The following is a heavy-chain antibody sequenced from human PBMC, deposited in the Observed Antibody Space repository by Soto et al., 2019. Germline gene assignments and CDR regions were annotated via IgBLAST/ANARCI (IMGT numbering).Heavy chain of an antibody. D-gene: IGHD5-18*01. V-gene: IGHV1-69*12. Sequence: QVQLVQSGAEVKKPESSVKVSCKAPGGTFSTYAISWVRQAPGQGLEWMGGIIPMFGTANYAQRFQDRVTITADESTNTFYMALSSLRSEDTGVYFCASGIQLWLRRINNGYSGWGQGTLVTVSS. CDR3: ASGIQLWLRRINNGYSG. CDR2: IIPMFGTA. J-gene: IGHJ4*02. CDR1: GGTFSTYA.